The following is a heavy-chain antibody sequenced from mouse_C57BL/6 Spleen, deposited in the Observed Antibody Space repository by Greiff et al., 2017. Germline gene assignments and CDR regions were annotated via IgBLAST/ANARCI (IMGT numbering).Heavy chain of an antibody. V-gene: IGHV1-82*01. CDR1: GYAFSSSW. CDR2: IYPGDGDT. D-gene: IGHD1-1*01. Sequence: VQLQQSGPELVKPGASVKISCKASGYAFSSSWMNWVKQRPGKGLEWIGRIYPGDGDTNYNGKFKGKATLTADKSSSTAYMQRSILTSEDSAVYVCASYDYGSSPAWFAYWGQGTLVTVSA. J-gene: IGHJ3*01. CDR3: ASYDYGSSPAWFAY.